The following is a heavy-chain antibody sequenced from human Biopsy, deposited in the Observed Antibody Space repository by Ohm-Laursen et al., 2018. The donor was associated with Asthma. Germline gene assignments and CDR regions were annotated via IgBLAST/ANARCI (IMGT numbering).Heavy chain of an antibody. CDR1: GYTFNSAG. V-gene: IGHV1-18*01. J-gene: IGHJ6*04. D-gene: IGHD2-21*01. Sequence: AASVKVSCKTSGYTFNSAGITWVRQAPGQGLEWMGWISVYNGNTKVAQKLQDRVTMITDTSTSTAYMELSSLRSDDTGVYFCARAVDCCHYYGINVWGKGTTVTVSP. CDR3: ARAVDCCHYYGINV. CDR2: ISVYNGNT.